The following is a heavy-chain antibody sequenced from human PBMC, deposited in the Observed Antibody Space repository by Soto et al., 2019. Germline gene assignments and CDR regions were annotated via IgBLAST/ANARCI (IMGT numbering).Heavy chain of an antibody. V-gene: IGHV1-3*01. CDR2: INAGNGNT. D-gene: IGHD2-2*02. Sequence: ASVKVSCKASGDTFTSYAIDWVRQAPGQKLEWMGWINAGNGNTKYSQKFQGRVTITRDTTASTDYREQSRLRSEYTALYYCASSFSAPAPIRYSGQGPRVTVSS. J-gene: IGHJ4*02. CDR3: ASSFSAPAPIRY. CDR1: GDTFTSYA.